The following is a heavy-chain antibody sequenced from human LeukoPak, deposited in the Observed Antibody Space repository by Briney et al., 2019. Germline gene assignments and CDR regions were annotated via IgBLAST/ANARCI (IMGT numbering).Heavy chain of an antibody. CDR3: ARAGGARSSWSY. Sequence: GGSLRLSCAASGFTFSRDWMHWVRQAPGKGLEWVANIKQDGSETYYVDSVKGRFTISRDNAKNSLNLQMNSLRVEDTAVYYCARAGGARSSWSYWGQGTLVTVSS. J-gene: IGHJ4*02. CDR2: IKQDGSET. V-gene: IGHV3-7*01. CDR1: GFTFSRDW. D-gene: IGHD6-13*01.